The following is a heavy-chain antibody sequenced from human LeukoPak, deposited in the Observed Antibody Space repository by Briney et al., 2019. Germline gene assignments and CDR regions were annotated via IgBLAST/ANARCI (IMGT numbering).Heavy chain of an antibody. Sequence: GGSLRLSCAASGFTVSTNYMSWVRQAPGKGLEWVSVIYSGGSIYYADSVKGRFTISRDNSKNTLYLQMNSLRAEDTAVYYCAKDKGNTIFGVVIDYWGQGTLVTVSS. V-gene: IGHV3-53*01. D-gene: IGHD3-3*01. CDR3: AKDKGNTIFGVVIDY. CDR2: IYSGGSI. CDR1: GFTVSTNY. J-gene: IGHJ4*02.